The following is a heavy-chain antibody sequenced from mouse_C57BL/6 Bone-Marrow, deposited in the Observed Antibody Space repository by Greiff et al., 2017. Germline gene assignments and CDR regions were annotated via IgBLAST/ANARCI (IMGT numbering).Heavy chain of an antibody. J-gene: IGHJ4*01. Sequence: VQVVESGPGLVQPSQSLSITCTVSGFSLTSYGVHWVRQSPGKGLEWLGVIWSGGSTDYNAAFISRLSISKDNSKSQVFFKMNRLQADDTAIYYCAGIYFYAMDYWGQGTSVTVSS. V-gene: IGHV2-2*01. CDR2: IWSGGST. CDR1: GFSLTSYG. D-gene: IGHD2-1*01. CDR3: AGIYFYAMDY.